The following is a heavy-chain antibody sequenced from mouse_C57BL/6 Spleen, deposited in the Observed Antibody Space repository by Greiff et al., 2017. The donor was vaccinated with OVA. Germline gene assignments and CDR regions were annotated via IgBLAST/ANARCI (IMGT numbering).Heavy chain of an antibody. Sequence: QVQLQQPGAELVKPGASVKLSCKASGYTFTSYWMQWVKQRPGQGLEWIGEIDPSDSYTNYNQKFKGKATLTVDTSSSTAYMQLSSLTSEDSAVYYCALVIYYDLAWFAYWGQGTLVTVSA. CDR2: IDPSDSYT. J-gene: IGHJ3*01. V-gene: IGHV1-50*01. CDR1: GYTFTSYW. CDR3: ALVIYYDLAWFAY. D-gene: IGHD2-4*01.